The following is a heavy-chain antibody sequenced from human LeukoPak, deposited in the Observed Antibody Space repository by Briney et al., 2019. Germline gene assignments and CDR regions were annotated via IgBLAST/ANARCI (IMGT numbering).Heavy chain of an antibody. Sequence: SDTLSLPCTVCSGSLCKYYWMWLRQPPGKGLEWIGFSDYSGSTNYIPSLKSRVTISLDTSKDQIALKLSSVTAADTAVYYCARLNGGGWGQGTLVVVTS. J-gene: IGHJ4*02. CDR2: SDYSGST. CDR3: ARLNGGG. V-gene: IGHV4-59*08. CDR1: SGSLCKYY. D-gene: IGHD2-8*01.